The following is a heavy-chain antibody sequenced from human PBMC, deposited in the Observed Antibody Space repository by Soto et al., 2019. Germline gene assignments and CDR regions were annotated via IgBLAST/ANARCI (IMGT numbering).Heavy chain of an antibody. CDR1: GYSFTTYW. CDR3: ARPPYSGTYTGRFDI. CDR2: IYPGDSDT. Sequence: PGESLKISCKGSGYSFTTYWIGWVRQMPGKGLEWMGIIYPGDSDTRYSPSFQGQVTISADKSISTAYLQWSSLKASDSAMYYCARPPYSGTYTGRFDIWGQGTMVTVSS. V-gene: IGHV5-51*01. J-gene: IGHJ3*02. D-gene: IGHD1-26*01.